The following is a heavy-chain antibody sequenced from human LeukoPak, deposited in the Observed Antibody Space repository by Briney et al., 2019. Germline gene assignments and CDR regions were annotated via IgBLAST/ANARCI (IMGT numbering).Heavy chain of an antibody. CDR1: GFTFNSYW. D-gene: IGHD2-8*01. Sequence: GGSLRLSCAASGFTFNSYWMHWVRQAPGKGLVWVSRINSDGSGTSDADFVKGRFTISRDNSKNTLYLQMNSLRAEDTAMYYCARDRLTNDAFDIWGQGTMVTVSS. CDR3: ARDRLTNDAFDI. J-gene: IGHJ3*02. CDR2: INSDGSGT. V-gene: IGHV3-74*01.